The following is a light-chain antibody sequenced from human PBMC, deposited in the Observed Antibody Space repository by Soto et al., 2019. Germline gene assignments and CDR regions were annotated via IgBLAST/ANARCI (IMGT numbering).Light chain of an antibody. Sequence: DIQMTQSPSTLSASVGDRVTITCRASQSISSWLPWYQQKPGKAPKLLIYDVFRLEKWVPSRVSGSGSGSEFTLTISSVQPDDFATYNCQQYKSYSPRTFGQGTKGEI. CDR2: DVF. CDR3: QQYKSYSPRT. V-gene: IGKV1-5*01. CDR1: QSISSW. J-gene: IGKJ1*01.